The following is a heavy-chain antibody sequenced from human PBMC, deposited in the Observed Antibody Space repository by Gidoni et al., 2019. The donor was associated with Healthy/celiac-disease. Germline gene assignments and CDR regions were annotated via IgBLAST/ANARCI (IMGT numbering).Heavy chain of an antibody. Sequence: EVQLVESVGGLVQPGGSLRLSCAASGFTFSSYSMNWVRQAPGKGLEWVSYISSSSSTIYYADSVKGRFTISRDNAKNSLYLQMNSLRAEDTAVYYCARIAVAGHFDYWGQGTLVTVSS. J-gene: IGHJ4*02. CDR2: ISSSSSTI. D-gene: IGHD6-19*01. V-gene: IGHV3-48*01. CDR3: ARIAVAGHFDY. CDR1: GFTFSSYS.